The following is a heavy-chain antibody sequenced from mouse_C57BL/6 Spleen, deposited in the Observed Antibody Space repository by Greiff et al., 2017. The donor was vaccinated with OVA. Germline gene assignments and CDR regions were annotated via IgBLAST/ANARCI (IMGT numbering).Heavy chain of an antibody. CDR2: IYPGDGDT. V-gene: IGHV1-82*01. J-gene: IGHJ1*03. D-gene: IGHD3-2*02. Sequence: VKLQESGPELVKPGASVKISCKASGYAFSSSWMNWVKQRPGKGLEWIGRIYPGDGDTNYNGKFKGKATLTADKSSSTAYMQLSSLTSEDSAVYFCAREALWYFDVWGTGTTVTVSS. CDR1: GYAFSSSW. CDR3: AREALWYFDV.